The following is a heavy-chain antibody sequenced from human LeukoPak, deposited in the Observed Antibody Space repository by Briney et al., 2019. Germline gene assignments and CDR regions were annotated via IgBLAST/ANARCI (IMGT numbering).Heavy chain of an antibody. D-gene: IGHD4-17*01. CDR1: GFTVSSNY. Sequence: GGSLRLSCAASGFTVSSNYMSWIRQAPGKGLEWVSYISSSASTIYYADSVKGRFTISRDNAKNSLYLQMNSLRAEDTAVYYCARVHDYGDSLGYWGQGTLVTVSS. J-gene: IGHJ4*02. V-gene: IGHV3-11*04. CDR3: ARVHDYGDSLGY. CDR2: ISSSASTI.